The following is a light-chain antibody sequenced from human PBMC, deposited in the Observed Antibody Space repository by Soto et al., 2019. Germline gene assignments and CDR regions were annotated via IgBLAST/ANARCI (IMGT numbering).Light chain of an antibody. CDR3: SSYTSSSTYV. CDR1: SSDVGGYNY. Sequence: SVLTQPAPLSGSPGQSVTISFTGTSSDVGGYNYVSWYQQHPGKAPKLMIYDVSNRPSGVSNRFSGSKSGNTASLTISGLQAEDEADYYCSSYTSSSTYVFGTGTKVTVL. V-gene: IGLV2-14*01. J-gene: IGLJ1*01. CDR2: DVS.